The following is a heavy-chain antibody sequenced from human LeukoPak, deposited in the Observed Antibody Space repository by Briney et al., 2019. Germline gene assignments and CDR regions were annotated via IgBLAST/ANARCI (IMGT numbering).Heavy chain of an antibody. CDR1: GGSISGYY. CDR2: IYYSGST. V-gene: IGHV4-59*08. J-gene: IGHJ1*01. D-gene: IGHD3-22*01. Sequence: SETLSLTCSVSGGSISGYYWSWIRQPPGKGLEWIGYIYYSGSTNYNPSLNSRVTISVDTSKNQFSLKLSSVTAADTAVYYCARLNFESSGYYTGSYFQHWGQGTLVTVSS. CDR3: ARLNFESSGYYTGSYFQH.